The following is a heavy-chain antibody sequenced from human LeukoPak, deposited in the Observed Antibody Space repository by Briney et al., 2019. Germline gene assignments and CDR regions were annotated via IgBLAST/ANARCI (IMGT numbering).Heavy chain of an antibody. CDR3: ARSAVVRGVINGFDY. CDR2: IYHSGST. CDR1: GFTFSGYA. J-gene: IGHJ4*02. V-gene: IGHV4-4*02. D-gene: IGHD3-10*01. Sequence: GSLRLSCAASGFTFSGYAMSWVRQPPGKGLEWIGEIYHSGSTNYNPSLKSRVTISVDKSKNQFSLKLSSVTAADTAVYYCARSAVVRGVINGFDYWGQGTLVTVSS.